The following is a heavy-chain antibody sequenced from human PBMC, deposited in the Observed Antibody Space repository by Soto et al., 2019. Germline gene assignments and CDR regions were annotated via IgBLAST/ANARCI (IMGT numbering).Heavy chain of an antibody. CDR2: ISYDGRNK. CDR3: AKDSDWQRRYDILTLKGDY. V-gene: IGHV3-30*18. Sequence: GGSLRLSCVGSGFTFSSYGMHWVRQAPGKGLEWVAVISYDGRNKHYADSVKGRFTISRDNSKNTLYLQMNSLRAEDMAVYYCAKDSDWQRRYDILTLKGDYWGQGTLVTVSS. CDR1: GFTFSSYG. D-gene: IGHD3-9*01. J-gene: IGHJ4*02.